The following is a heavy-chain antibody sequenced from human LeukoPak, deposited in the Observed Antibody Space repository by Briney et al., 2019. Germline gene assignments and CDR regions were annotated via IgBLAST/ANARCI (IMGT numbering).Heavy chain of an antibody. CDR2: IHSSGNYI. CDR3: AREWNSSATFDY. J-gene: IGHJ4*02. Sequence: GGSLRLSCRPSASGDDFRSHIMKWVRQARARGLEWLSYIHSSGNYIFYAASVKGRFNVSRDNARNSLYLQMNSLRVEDTAMYYCAREWNSSATFDYWGQGTLVTVSS. D-gene: IGHD1-1*01. CDR1: GDDFRSHI. V-gene: IGHV3-21*05.